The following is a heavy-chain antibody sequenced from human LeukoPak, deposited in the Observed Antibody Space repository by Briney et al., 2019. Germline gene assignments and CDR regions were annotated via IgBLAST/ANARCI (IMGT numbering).Heavy chain of an antibody. CDR2: IGAYNGNT. D-gene: IGHD6-19*01. V-gene: IGHV1-18*01. Sequence: ASVNVSCKASGYTFTSYGISWVRQAPGQGLGWMGWIGAYNGNTNYAQKLQGRVTMTTDTSTSTAYMELRSLRSDDTAVYYCARDPYGSGWYASNWFDPWGQGTLVTVSS. CDR3: ARDPYGSGWYASNWFDP. CDR1: GYTFTSYG. J-gene: IGHJ5*02.